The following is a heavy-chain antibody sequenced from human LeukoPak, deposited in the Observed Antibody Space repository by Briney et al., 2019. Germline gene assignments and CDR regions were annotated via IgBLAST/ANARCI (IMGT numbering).Heavy chain of an antibody. CDR2: ISSSSSYI. CDR3: ARDSGNYLDAFDI. J-gene: IGHJ3*02. V-gene: IGHV3-21*01. Sequence: GGSLRLSCAASGFTFSNAWMSWVRQAPGKGLEWVSSISSSSSYIYYADSVKGRFTISRDNAKNSLYLQMNSLRAEDTAVYYYARDSGNYLDAFDIWGQGTMVTVSS. D-gene: IGHD1-7*01. CDR1: GFTFSNAW.